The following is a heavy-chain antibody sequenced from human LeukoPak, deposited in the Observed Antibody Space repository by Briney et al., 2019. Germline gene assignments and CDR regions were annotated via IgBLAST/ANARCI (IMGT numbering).Heavy chain of an antibody. CDR3: AKDRQEGNFDY. V-gene: IGHV3-23*01. D-gene: IGHD3-10*01. Sequence: GGSLRLSCAASGFTLSSYAMSWVRQAPGKGVEWVSTISGSGGRTYYADYGKGRFTMSRENSKNKVYLQMNSLRAEDTAVYYCAKDRQEGNFDYWGQGTLVTVSS. CDR2: ISGSGGRT. J-gene: IGHJ4*02. CDR1: GFTLSSYA.